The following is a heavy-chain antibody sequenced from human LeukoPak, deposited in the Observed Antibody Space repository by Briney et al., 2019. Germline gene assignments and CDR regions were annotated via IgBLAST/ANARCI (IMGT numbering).Heavy chain of an antibody. CDR1: GRSISSSSYY. CDR3: ARLVDFWSGSVRFDP. V-gene: IGHV4-39*01. Sequence: SETLSLTCTGSGRSISSSSYYWGWIRQPPGKGLEWIGSIYYSGSTYYNPSLKSRVTISVDTSKNQFSLKLSSVTAADTAVYYCARLVDFWSGSVRFDPWGQGTLVTVSS. CDR2: IYYSGST. J-gene: IGHJ5*02. D-gene: IGHD3-3*01.